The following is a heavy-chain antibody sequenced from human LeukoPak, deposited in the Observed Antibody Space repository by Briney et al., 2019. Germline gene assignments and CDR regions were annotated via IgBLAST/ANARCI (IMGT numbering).Heavy chain of an antibody. CDR3: ARDKGFWSGHGAFDI. CDR1: GGSISSGSYY. CDR2: IYTSGST. J-gene: IGHJ3*02. V-gene: IGHV4-61*02. D-gene: IGHD3-3*01. Sequence: PSETLSLTCTVSGGSISSGSYYWSWIRQPAGKGLEWIGRIYTSGSTNYNPSLKSRVTISVDTSKNQFSLKLSSVTAADTAVYYCARDKGFWSGHGAFDIWGQGTMVTVSS.